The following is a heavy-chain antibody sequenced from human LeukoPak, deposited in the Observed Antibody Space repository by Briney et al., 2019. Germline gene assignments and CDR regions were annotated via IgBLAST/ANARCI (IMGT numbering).Heavy chain of an antibody. V-gene: IGHV5-51*01. Sequence: GESLKISCKGSGYSFTSYWIGWVRQMPGKGLEWMGIIYPGDSDTRYSPSFQGQVTISADKSISTAYLQWSSLKASDTAMYYGASPDYYDSSGYSPGVGYWGQGTLVTVSS. CDR1: GYSFTSYW. CDR2: IYPGDSDT. D-gene: IGHD3-22*01. CDR3: ASPDYYDSSGYSPGVGY. J-gene: IGHJ4*02.